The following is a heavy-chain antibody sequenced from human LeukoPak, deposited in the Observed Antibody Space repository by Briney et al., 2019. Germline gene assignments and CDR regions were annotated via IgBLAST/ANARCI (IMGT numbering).Heavy chain of an antibody. CDR3: ARRGGSDGWGAFDI. J-gene: IGHJ3*02. Sequence: SVKVSCKASGGTFSSYAISWVRQAPGQGLEWMGGIIPIFGTANYAQKFQGRVTITADESTSTAYMELSSLRSEDTAVYYCARRGGSDGWGAFDIWGRGTMVTVSS. CDR2: IIPIFGTA. CDR1: GGTFSSYA. D-gene: IGHD5-24*01. V-gene: IGHV1-69*13.